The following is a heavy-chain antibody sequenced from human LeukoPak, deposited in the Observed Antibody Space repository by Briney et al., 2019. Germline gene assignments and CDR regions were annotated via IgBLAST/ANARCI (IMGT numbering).Heavy chain of an antibody. J-gene: IGHJ4*02. CDR3: ARGAQGYYYDSSGPIDY. CDR1: GFTFSSYG. Sequence: PGGSLRLSCTASGFTFSSYGMHWVRQTPGEGLEWVAVISNDGSNKYYADSVKGRFTISRDNSKNTLNLQMNSLRAEDTAVYYCARGAQGYYYDSSGPIDYWGQGTLVTVSS. CDR2: ISNDGSNK. D-gene: IGHD3-22*01. V-gene: IGHV3-30*03.